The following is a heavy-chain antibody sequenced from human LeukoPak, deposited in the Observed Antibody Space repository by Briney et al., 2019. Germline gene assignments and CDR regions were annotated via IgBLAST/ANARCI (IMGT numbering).Heavy chain of an antibody. J-gene: IGHJ4*02. CDR1: GFTFSSYN. D-gene: IGHD1-26*01. V-gene: IGHV3-30*04. CDR2: TSNDGSTK. Sequence: GGSLRLSCAASGFTFSSYNMHWVRQAPGKGLEWVAVTSNDGSTKDYADSVRGRFTISRDNPKNTLYLQMNSLRREDTAVYYCARDFGGSFPSTIDYWGQGTLVTVSS. CDR3: ARDFGGSFPSTIDY.